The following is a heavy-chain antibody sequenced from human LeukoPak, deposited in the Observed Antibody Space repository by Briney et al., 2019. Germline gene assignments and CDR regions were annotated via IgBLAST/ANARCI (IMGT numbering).Heavy chain of an antibody. CDR1: GGSFSSSNYY. CDR2: IYYSGST. D-gene: IGHD6-13*01. J-gene: IGHJ4*02. CDR3: ARTGLRYSISLGVFDY. V-gene: IGHV4-61*01. Sequence: SETLSLTCTVSGGSFSSSNYYWSWIRQPPGKGLEWIGDIYYSGSTNYNPSRKSRVTISVDTSKNQFSLKPSSVTAADTAVYYCARTGLRYSISLGVFDYWGQGTLVTVSS.